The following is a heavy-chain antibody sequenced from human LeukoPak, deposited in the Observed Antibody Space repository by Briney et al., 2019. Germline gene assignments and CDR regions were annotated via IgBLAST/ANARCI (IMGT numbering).Heavy chain of an antibody. Sequence: SETLSLTCAVYGGSFSGYYWSWIRQPPGKGLEWIGEINHSGSTNYNPSLKSRVTISVDTSKNQFSLKLSSVTAADTAVYYCASGSNIPAIRYFDLWGRGTLVTVSS. D-gene: IGHD6-25*01. CDR3: ASGSNIPAIRYFDL. CDR1: GGSFSGYY. CDR2: INHSGST. V-gene: IGHV4-34*01. J-gene: IGHJ2*01.